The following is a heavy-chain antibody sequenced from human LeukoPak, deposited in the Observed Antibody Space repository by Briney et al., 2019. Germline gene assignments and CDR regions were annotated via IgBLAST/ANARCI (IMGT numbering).Heavy chain of an antibody. D-gene: IGHD6-13*01. J-gene: IGHJ4*02. CDR1: GGTFSSYA. CDR2: IIPMLGIV. Sequence: GASVKVSCKASGGTFSSYAISWVRQAPGQGLEWMGRIIPMLGIVNYAQKFQGRVTITADKSTSTAYMELSSLRSEDTAVYYCARDDPGYSSYWHFWGQGTLVTVSS. CDR3: ARDDPGYSSYWHF. V-gene: IGHV1-69*04.